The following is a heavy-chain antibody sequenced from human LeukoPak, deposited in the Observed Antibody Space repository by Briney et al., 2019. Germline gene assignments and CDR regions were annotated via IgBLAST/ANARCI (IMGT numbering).Heavy chain of an antibody. D-gene: IGHD5-18*01. CDR2: IIPILGIA. V-gene: IGHV1-69*04. CDR3: ARDRSNGGDSYGYGTFDY. CDR1: GGTFSSYA. J-gene: IGHJ4*02. Sequence: SVKVSCKASGGTFSSYAISWVRQPPGQGLEWMGRIIPILGIANHAQKFQGRVTITADKSTSTAYMELSSLRSEDTAVYYCARDRSNGGDSYGYGTFDYWGQGTLVTVSS.